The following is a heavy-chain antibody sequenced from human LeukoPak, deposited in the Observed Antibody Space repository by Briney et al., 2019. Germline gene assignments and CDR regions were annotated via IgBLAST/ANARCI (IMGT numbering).Heavy chain of an antibody. Sequence: GGSLRLSCAASGFPFSDFYMSWIRQAPGKGLEWVSYIGSSGTPIYYADSVKGRFTISRDNAKNSLYLQMNTLRAEDTAVYYCTRDRWGKYYFDYWGLGTPVTVSS. V-gene: IGHV3-11*01. CDR3: TRDRWGKYYFDY. J-gene: IGHJ4*02. CDR1: GFPFSDFY. CDR2: IGSSGTPI. D-gene: IGHD7-27*01.